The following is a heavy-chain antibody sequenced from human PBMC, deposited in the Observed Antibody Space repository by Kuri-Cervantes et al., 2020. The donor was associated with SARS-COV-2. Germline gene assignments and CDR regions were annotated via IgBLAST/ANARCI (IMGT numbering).Heavy chain of an antibody. CDR3: ARDGDYTSSPYYHYYGMDV. CDR2: IDTSGST. J-gene: IGHJ6*02. V-gene: IGHV4-61*02. D-gene: IGHD6-6*01. Sequence: SETLSLTCTVSGGSISSGSYYWSWIRQPAGKGLEWIGRIDTSGSTNYNPSLKSRVTISADTSKNQFSLKLSSVTAADTAVYYCARDGDYTSSPYYHYYGMDVWGQGTTVTVSS. CDR1: GGSISSGSYY.